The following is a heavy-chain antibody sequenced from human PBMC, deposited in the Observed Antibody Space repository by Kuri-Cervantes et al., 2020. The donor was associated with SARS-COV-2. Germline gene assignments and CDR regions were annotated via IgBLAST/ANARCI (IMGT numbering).Heavy chain of an antibody. Sequence: GESLKISCVISGLTFSNYVIHWVRQAPGKGLEWVAVIWYDGENEYYAGSVKGRFTISRDNSKNTVSLHMNSLRAEDTAMYYCARGAANYYYMDVWGKGTTVTVSS. D-gene: IGHD3-16*01. CDR3: ARGAANYYYMDV. J-gene: IGHJ6*03. CDR2: IWYDGENE. CDR1: GLTFSNYV. V-gene: IGHV3-33*08.